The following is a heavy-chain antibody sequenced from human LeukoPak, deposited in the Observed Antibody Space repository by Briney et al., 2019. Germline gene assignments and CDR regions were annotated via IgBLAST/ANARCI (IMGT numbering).Heavy chain of an antibody. CDR3: VRQAGVY. Sequence: GGSLRLSCAASGFTFSNYWMTWVRQAPGKGLELVANIKKDGSEKNYVDSVEGRFTISRDNAKNSLYLQMNSLRVEDTGVYYCVRQAGVYWGQGTLVTVSS. J-gene: IGHJ4*02. D-gene: IGHD6-19*01. CDR2: IKKDGSEK. V-gene: IGHV3-7*01. CDR1: GFTFSNYW.